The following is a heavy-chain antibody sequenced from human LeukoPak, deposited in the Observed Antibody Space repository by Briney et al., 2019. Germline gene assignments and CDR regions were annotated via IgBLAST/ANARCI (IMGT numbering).Heavy chain of an antibody. CDR3: ASTLGYSSGWSFDY. J-gene: IGHJ4*02. V-gene: IGHV4-34*01. Sequence: SETLSLTCAVYGGSFSGYYWSWIRQPPGKGLEWIGEINHSGSTNYNPSLKSRVTISVDTSKNQFSLKLSSVTAADTAVYYCASTLGYSSGWSFDYWGQGTLVTVSS. D-gene: IGHD6-19*01. CDR2: INHSGST. CDR1: GGSFSGYY.